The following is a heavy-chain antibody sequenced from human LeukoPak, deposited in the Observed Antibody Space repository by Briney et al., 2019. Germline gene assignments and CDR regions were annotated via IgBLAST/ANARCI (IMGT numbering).Heavy chain of an antibody. CDR1: GFTFSAYT. Sequence: GGSLRLSCAASGFTFSAYTIHWVRQAPGKGLEWVAVMSSDGSIKKYANSVKGRFTISRDNSKNTLFLQMDSLRAEDTALYYCARELTIFGVIIQRYDTFDIWGQGTMVTVSS. D-gene: IGHD3-3*01. V-gene: IGHV3-30-3*01. J-gene: IGHJ3*02. CDR3: ARELTIFGVIIQRYDTFDI. CDR2: MSSDGSIK.